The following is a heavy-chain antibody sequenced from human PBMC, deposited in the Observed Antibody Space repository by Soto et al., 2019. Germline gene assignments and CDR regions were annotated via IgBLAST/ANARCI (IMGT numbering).Heavy chain of an antibody. V-gene: IGHV1-2*02. CDR3: ARLMHYSHSGGSSHSGFDM. CDR1: GYTFTDYF. J-gene: IGHJ3*02. CDR2: INPYSGGA. D-gene: IGHD2-21*01. Sequence: QVQLVQSGAEGKKPGASVKVSCEASGYTFTDYFIHWVRQAPGQGLEWIGWINPYSGGADLSQKFQGRVTMTRDTSISTAYMEVSSLRSDDTAVFYCARLMHYSHSGGSSHSGFDMWGQGTLVTVSS.